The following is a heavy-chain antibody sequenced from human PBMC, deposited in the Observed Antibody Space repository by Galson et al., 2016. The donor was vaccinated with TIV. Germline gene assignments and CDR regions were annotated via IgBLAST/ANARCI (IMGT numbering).Heavy chain of an antibody. CDR1: GFTFEDYA. J-gene: IGHJ6*02. Sequence: SLRLSCAASGFTFEDYAMYWVRQAPGKGLEWVSGISSNSVYLGYADSVKGRFTISRDNAKNSLDLQMNSLRPEDTALYYCAKGRGYSYGYPQDYYYGMDVWGQGTAVTVSS. D-gene: IGHD5-18*01. CDR2: ISSNSVYL. V-gene: IGHV3-9*01. CDR3: AKGRGYSYGYPQDYYYGMDV.